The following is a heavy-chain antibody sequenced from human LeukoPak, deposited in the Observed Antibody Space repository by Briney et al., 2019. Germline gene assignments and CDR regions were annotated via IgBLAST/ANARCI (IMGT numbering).Heavy chain of an antibody. J-gene: IGHJ6*03. D-gene: IGHD2-15*01. CDR1: GYTFTIYG. Sequence: GASVTVSCNASGYTFTIYGISWVRQAPGQGLEWMGWISTYNGYTNYAQKFQGRITMTTDTSTSTAYMELRGLRSDDTAIYYCARDPLCSGGTCYSYYYMDVWGKGTTVTVSS. CDR2: ISTYNGYT. V-gene: IGHV1-18*01. CDR3: ARDPLCSGGTCYSYYYMDV.